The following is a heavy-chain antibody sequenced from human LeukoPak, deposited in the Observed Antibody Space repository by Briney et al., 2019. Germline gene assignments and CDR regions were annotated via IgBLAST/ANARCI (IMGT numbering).Heavy chain of an antibody. CDR3: ARTPAWGDSSGYYYRDPRMDV. J-gene: IGHJ6*02. Sequence: PSETLSLTCIVSGGSISSGGYYWSWIRQHPGKGLEWIGYIYYSGSTYYNPSLKSRVTISVDTSKNQFSLKLSSVTAADTAVYYCARTPAWGDSSGYYYRDPRMDVWGQGTTVTVSS. CDR1: GGSISSGGYY. V-gene: IGHV4-31*03. D-gene: IGHD3-22*01. CDR2: IYYSGST.